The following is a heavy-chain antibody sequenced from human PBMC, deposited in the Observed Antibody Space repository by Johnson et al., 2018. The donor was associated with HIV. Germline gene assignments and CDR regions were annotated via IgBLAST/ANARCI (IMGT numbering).Heavy chain of an antibody. CDR1: GFTFSSYA. D-gene: IGHD6-13*01. CDR2: ISYDGSNT. Sequence: QVQLVESGGGVVQPGRSLRLSCAASGFTFSSYAMHWVRQAPGKGLEWVAVISYDGSNTYYADSVKGRFTISRDNSNNTLYLQMGSLRAEDMAVYYCAGGGISCFYDAFDIWGQGTMVTVSS. V-gene: IGHV3-30*14. J-gene: IGHJ3*02. CDR3: AGGGISCFYDAFDI.